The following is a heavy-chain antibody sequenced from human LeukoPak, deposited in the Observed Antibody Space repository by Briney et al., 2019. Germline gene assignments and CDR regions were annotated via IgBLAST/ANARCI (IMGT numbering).Heavy chain of an antibody. CDR1: GYSSSSQW. D-gene: IGHD2-15*01. Sequence: GESLKISCMGSGYSSSSQWIGWVRQMPGKGLEWMGLIYPGDSDTRYSPSFQGQVTISADKSISTAYLQRSSLKASDTAMYYCARARGCSGGTCYAEYWGQGTLVTVSS. J-gene: IGHJ4*02. V-gene: IGHV5-51*01. CDR2: IYPGDSDT. CDR3: ARARGCSGGTCYAEY.